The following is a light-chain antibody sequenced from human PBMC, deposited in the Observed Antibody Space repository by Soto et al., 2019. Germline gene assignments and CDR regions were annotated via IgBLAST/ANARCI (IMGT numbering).Light chain of an antibody. J-gene: IGKJ1*01. CDR3: QQYYSYSRT. V-gene: IGKV1-5*01. Sequence: DIQMTQSPSTLSASVGDRVTITCRASQTVSSWLAWYQQKPGKAPKLLIYDVSSLESGVPSRFSGSGSGTDFTLTISSLQPDDFAAYYCQQYYSYSRTFGQGTKVEVK. CDR2: DVS. CDR1: QTVSSW.